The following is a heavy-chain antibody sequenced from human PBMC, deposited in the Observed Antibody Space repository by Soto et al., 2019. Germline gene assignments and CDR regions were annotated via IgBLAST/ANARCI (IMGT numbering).Heavy chain of an antibody. J-gene: IGHJ4*02. D-gene: IGHD3-10*01. CDR1: GGSISSGDYY. CDR2: IYYSGST. V-gene: IGHV4-30-4*01. Sequence: SETLSLTCSVSGGSISSGDYYWSWIRQPPGKGLEWIGNIYYSGSTYYNPSLKSRVTISIDTSKNQFSLKLSSVTAADTAVYYCASRKSSPYFDYWGQGTLVTVSS. CDR3: ASRKSSPYFDY.